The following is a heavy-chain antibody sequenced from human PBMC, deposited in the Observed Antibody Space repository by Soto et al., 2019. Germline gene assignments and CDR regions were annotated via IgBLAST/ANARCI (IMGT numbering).Heavy chain of an antibody. Sequence: PSETLSLTCTVSGGSISSSYWTWIRQPPGKGLEWIGSIYHTGSTYYSKSLRSRLTMSVDTSKSQFSLRLSSVTAADTAVYYCARATGTLRSRNCDYWGQGSLVTVSS. D-gene: IGHD1-1*01. CDR1: GGSISSSY. J-gene: IGHJ4*02. CDR3: ARATGTLRSRNCDY. CDR2: IYHTGST. V-gene: IGHV4-59*12.